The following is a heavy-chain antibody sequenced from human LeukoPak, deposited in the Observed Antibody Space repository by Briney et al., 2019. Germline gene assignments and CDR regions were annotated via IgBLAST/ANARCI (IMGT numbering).Heavy chain of an antibody. CDR3: ARAGRIVVVPAARSSDYYMDV. D-gene: IGHD2-2*01. Sequence: PSETLSLTCTVSGGSISSYYWSWIRQPPGKGLEWIGHIYYSGSTNYNPSLKSRVTISVDTSKNQFSLKLSSVTAADTAVYYCARAGRIVVVPAARSSDYYMDVWGKGTTVTVSS. J-gene: IGHJ6*03. V-gene: IGHV4-59*08. CDR1: GGSISSYY. CDR2: IYYSGST.